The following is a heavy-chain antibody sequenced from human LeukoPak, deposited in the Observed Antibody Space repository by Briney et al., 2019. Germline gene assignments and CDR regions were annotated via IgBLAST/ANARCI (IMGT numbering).Heavy chain of an antibody. CDR3: ARERSSSGGHNWFDP. V-gene: IGHV4-31*03. D-gene: IGHD4-23*01. CDR2: VYYTGVT. J-gene: IGHJ5*02. CDR1: GGSISSGGYY. Sequence: PSETLSLTCTVSGGSISSGGYYWSWIRQHPGKGLEWIGSVYYTGVTSTNPFFRSRMSISVDTSKNQFSLNLTSVTAADAAVYYCARERSSSGGHNWFDPWGQGTLVTVSS.